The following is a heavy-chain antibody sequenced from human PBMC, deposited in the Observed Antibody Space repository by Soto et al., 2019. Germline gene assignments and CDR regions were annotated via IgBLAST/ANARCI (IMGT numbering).Heavy chain of an antibody. V-gene: IGHV4-4*02. J-gene: IGHJ6*02. CDR2: IYHSGST. Sequence: SETLSLTCAVSGGSISSSNWWSWVRQPPGKGLEWIGEIYHSGSTNYNPSLKSRVTISVDKSKNQFSLKLSSVTAADTAVYYCAADLGDYGSGKYYYYGMDVWGQGTTVTVSS. CDR1: GGSISSSNW. D-gene: IGHD4-17*01. CDR3: AADLGDYGSGKYYYYGMDV.